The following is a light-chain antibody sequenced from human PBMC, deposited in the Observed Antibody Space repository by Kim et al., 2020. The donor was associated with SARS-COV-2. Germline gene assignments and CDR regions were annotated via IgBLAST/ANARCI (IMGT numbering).Light chain of an antibody. CDR1: QSISNW. CDR2: KAS. V-gene: IGKV1-5*03. J-gene: IGKJ2*01. Sequence: DIQMTQSPSTLSASVGDRVTITCRASQSISNWLAWYQQKPGKAPKLLIYKASSLESGVPSRFSGSGSGTEFTLTISSLQPDDFATYYCQQYKSYPYTFGQGTKLEI. CDR3: QQYKSYPYT.